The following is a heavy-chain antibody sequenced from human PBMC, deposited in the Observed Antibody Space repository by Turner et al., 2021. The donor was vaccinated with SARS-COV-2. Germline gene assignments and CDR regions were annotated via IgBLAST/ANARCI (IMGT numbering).Heavy chain of an antibody. D-gene: IGHD2-21*02. CDR2: FDPEDAET. Sequence: QVQLVQSGPEMKKPGASVKVSCKVSGYTLIELSMHLVRQAPGKGLEWMGGFDPEDAETIYAQKFQGRVTMTEDTSTDTAYMELSSLRSEDTAVYYCATGYAYCGGDCSIDYWGQGTLVTVSS. CDR3: ATGYAYCGGDCSIDY. V-gene: IGHV1-24*01. J-gene: IGHJ4*02. CDR1: GYTLIELS.